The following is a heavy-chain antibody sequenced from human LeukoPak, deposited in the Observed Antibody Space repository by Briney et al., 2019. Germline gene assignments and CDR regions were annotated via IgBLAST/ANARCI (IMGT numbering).Heavy chain of an antibody. CDR1: GFTFSGYA. CDR2: ISTGGAGT. CDR3: AKGATDYYDKSGFYLHFDY. J-gene: IGHJ4*02. Sequence: HAGGSLRLSCAASGFTFSGYAMNWVRQAPGKGLEWVSSISTGGAGTYYADSVKGRFTISRDNSKNTLYLQMNSLRAEDTAVYYCAKGATDYYDKSGFYLHFDYWGQGALVTVSS. D-gene: IGHD3-22*01. V-gene: IGHV3-23*01.